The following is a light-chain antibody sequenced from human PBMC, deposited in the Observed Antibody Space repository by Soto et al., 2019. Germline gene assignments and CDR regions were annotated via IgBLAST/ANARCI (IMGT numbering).Light chain of an antibody. Sequence: AIQMTQSPSSLSASVGYRVTITCRASQGIRNDLGWYQQKPGKAPKLLIYAASSLESGVPSRFSRIGSGTDFTLTINSLQPEDVASYDCLQDYTYPYTFGQGTKLEMK. V-gene: IGKV1-6*01. CDR1: QGIRND. CDR3: LQDYTYPYT. J-gene: IGKJ2*01. CDR2: AAS.